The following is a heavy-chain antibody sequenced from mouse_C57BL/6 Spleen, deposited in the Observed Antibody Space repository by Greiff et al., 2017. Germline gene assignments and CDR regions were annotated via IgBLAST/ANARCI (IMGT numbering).Heavy chain of an antibody. Sequence: QVQLQQPGAELVKPGASVKMSCKASGYTFTSYWITWVKQRPGQGLEWIGDIYPGSGSTNYNEKFKSKATLTVDTSSSTAYRQLSSLTSEDSAVYYCARGAYYYGSSSYAMDYWCQGTSVTVSS. CDR3: ARGAYYYGSSSYAMDY. D-gene: IGHD1-1*01. J-gene: IGHJ4*01. CDR1: GYTFTSYW. CDR2: IYPGSGST. V-gene: IGHV1-55*01.